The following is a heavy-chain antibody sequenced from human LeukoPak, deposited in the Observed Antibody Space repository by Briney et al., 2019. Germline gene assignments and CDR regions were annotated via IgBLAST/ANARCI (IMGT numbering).Heavy chain of an antibody. CDR3: ARGGSGISNAFDI. V-gene: IGHV4-59*01. CDR1: GGSISSYY. J-gene: IGHJ3*02. D-gene: IGHD3-10*01. Sequence: PSETLCLTCSVSGGSISSYYWSWIRQPPGKGLEWIGYLYYSGSTNSNPSLKSRVTMSVDTSKNQFSLKLRSVTAADTAVYYCARGGSGISNAFDIWGQGTMVTVSS. CDR2: LYYSGST.